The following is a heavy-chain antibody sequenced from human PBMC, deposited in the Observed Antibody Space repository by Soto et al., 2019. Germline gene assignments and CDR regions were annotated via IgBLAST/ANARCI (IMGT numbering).Heavy chain of an antibody. J-gene: IGHJ4*02. D-gene: IGHD3-9*01. CDR2: ISGSGGST. V-gene: IGHV3-23*01. CDR1: GFTFSSYA. Sequence: EVQLLESGGGLEQPGGSLRLSCAASGFTFSSYAMCWVRQAPGTGLVWVSAISGSGGSTYYADSVKGRFTISRDNSKNTLYLQMNSVRAEDTAVYYCAKGADLTGYYTEFDYWGQGTLVTVSS. CDR3: AKGADLTGYYTEFDY.